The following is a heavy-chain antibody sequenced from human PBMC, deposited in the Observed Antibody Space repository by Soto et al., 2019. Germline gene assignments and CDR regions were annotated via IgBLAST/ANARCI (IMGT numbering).Heavy chain of an antibody. Sequence: EVQLVESGGGLVQPGGSLKLSCATSGFTFSVSAMHWVRQVSGKGLEWIARIRSKANNYATTYAASVKGRFTISRDDSENTAYLQMNSLKTEDTAIYYCAKQIYGGNSWGQGTLVTVSS. CDR2: IRSKANNYAT. CDR1: GFTFSVSA. CDR3: AKQIYGGNS. D-gene: IGHD2-21*02. V-gene: IGHV3-73*02. J-gene: IGHJ4*02.